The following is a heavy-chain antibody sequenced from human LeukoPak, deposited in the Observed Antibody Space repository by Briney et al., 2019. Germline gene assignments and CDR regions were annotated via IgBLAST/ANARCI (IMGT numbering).Heavy chain of an antibody. V-gene: IGHV4-59*08. Sequence: PSETLSLTCAVSGGSISSYYWSWIRQPPGKGLEWIGYIYYSGSTNYNPSLKSRVTISVDTSKNQFSLKLSSVTAADTAVYYCARLTRTTVTTPAFDYWGQGTLVTVSS. CDR3: ARLTRTTVTTPAFDY. CDR1: GGSISSYY. CDR2: IYYSGST. D-gene: IGHD4-17*01. J-gene: IGHJ4*02.